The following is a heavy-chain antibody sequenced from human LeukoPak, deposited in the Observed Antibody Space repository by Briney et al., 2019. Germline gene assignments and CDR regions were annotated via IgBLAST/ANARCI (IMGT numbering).Heavy chain of an antibody. V-gene: IGHV3-23*01. D-gene: IGHD3-10*01. CDR3: ARGADYYGSAYFDC. CDR1: GFTFSSYA. J-gene: IGHJ4*02. CDR2: ISGSGGST. Sequence: GGSLRLSCAASGFTFSSYAMSWVRQAPGKGLEWVSAISGSGGSTYYADSVKGRFTISRDNSKDTLYLQVNSLRAEDTAVYYCARGADYYGSAYFDCWGQGTLVTVSS.